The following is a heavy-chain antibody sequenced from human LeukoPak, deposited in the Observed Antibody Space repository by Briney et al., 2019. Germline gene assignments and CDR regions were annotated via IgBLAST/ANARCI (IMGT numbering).Heavy chain of an antibody. CDR2: LNWNGGTT. CDR3: ARGEWNAFDI. D-gene: IGHD3-3*01. CDR1: GFPFDEYG. V-gene: IGHV3-20*04. J-gene: IGHJ3*02. Sequence: GGSLRLSCAASGFPFDEYGMSWVRQAPGKGLEWVSGLNWNGGTTGYADSVKGRFTISRDNAKNSLFLQMSSLRAEDTALYYCARGEWNAFDIWGQGTMVTVSS.